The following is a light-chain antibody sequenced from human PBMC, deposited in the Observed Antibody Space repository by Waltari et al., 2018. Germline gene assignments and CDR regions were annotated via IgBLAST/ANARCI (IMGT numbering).Light chain of an antibody. CDR1: QNILFSYNNKNY. V-gene: IGKV4-1*01. J-gene: IGKJ1*01. Sequence: DIVMTQSPDSLAVSLGERATINCKSSQNILFSYNNKNYLVWYQQKPGKAPKLLIYWASTLESGVPDRFRGSGSGTDFTLTISSLQAEDVAVYYCHQYYTTPWTFGQGTKVEIK. CDR3: HQYYTTPWT. CDR2: WAS.